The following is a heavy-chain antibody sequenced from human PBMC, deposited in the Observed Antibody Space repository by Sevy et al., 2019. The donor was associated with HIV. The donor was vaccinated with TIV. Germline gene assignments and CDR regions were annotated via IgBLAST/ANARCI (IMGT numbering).Heavy chain of an antibody. V-gene: IGHV3-7*01. D-gene: IGHD3-16*01. J-gene: IGHJ4*02. CDR1: GFTFSANW. Sequence: GGSLRLSCAASGFTFSANWMNWVRQAPGKGLEWVANIKADGSDKHYVDSVEGRFTISRENAKNLLVLQMNSLRVEDTAVYYCAHETFGRFESWGQGTLVTVSS. CDR3: AHETFGRFES. CDR2: IKADGSDK.